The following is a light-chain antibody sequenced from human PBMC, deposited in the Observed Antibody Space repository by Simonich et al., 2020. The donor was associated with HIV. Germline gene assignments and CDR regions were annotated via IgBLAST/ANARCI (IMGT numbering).Light chain of an antibody. CDR1: QNVLYSSNNKNY. CDR3: QQYNNRPLT. J-gene: IGKJ4*01. V-gene: IGKV4-1*01. Sequence: DIVMTQSPDSLAVSLGERATINCKSSQNVLYSSNNKNYLAWYQQKPGQAPRLLIYSASTRATGIPAKFSGSWSGTEFTLTISSMQSEDIAVYYCQQYNNRPLTFGGGTKVEIK. CDR2: SAS.